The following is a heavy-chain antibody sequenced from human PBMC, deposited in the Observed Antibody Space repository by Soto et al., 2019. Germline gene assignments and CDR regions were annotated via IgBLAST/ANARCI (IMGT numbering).Heavy chain of an antibody. CDR2: IYASGTT. Sequence: PSENLSLTCTVSGGSIGSFYWSWIRQPPGGTLEWIGYIYASGTTTYNPSLESRVTMSVDMPNNEFSLDLTSVTAADTAVYYCARTFDYYGMDVWGQGTTVIVSS. V-gene: IGHV4-59*01. J-gene: IGHJ6*02. CDR1: GGSIGSFY. CDR3: ARTFDYYGMDV.